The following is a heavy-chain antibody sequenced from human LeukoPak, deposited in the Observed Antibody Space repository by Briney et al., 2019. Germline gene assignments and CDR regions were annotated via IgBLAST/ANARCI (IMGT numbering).Heavy chain of an antibody. J-gene: IGHJ4*02. CDR3: ARDTAGNDY. CDR1: GFTFSSYW. D-gene: IGHD6-19*01. CDR2: IKQDGSEK. V-gene: IGHV3-7*01. Sequence: GGSLRLSCTASGFTFSSYWMSWARQAPGKGLEWVANIKQDGSEKYYVDSVKGRFTISRDNAKNSLYLQMNSLRAEDTALYYCARDTAGNDYWGQGTLVTVSS.